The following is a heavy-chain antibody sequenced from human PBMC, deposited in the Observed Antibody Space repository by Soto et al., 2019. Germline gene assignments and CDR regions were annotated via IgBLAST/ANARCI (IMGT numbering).Heavy chain of an antibody. J-gene: IGHJ4*02. CDR2: IFYSGNT. CDR1: GVSISSSTYY. CDR3: ATQIIAAAGSYYFDY. Sequence: SETLSLTCTVSGVSISSSTYYWGWIRQPPGKGLEWIGSIFYSGNTYYNASLKSRVTISVDTSKNQFSLKLSSVTAADTAVYYCATQIIAAAGSYYFDYWGQGTLVTVSS. V-gene: IGHV4-39*01. D-gene: IGHD6-13*01.